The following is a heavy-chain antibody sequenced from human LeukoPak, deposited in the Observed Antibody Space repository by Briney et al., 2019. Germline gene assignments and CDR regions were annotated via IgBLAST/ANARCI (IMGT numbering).Heavy chain of an antibody. J-gene: IGHJ6*03. CDR2: IYYTGST. CDR3: ARGYYYMDV. V-gene: IGHV4-39*07. CDR1: GGSISSSSYY. Sequence: PSETLSLTCTVSGGSISSSSYYWGWIRQPPGKGLESIGNIYYTGSTYYNPSLKSRVTMSADTSKNQFSLKLSSVTAADTAVYYCARGYYYMDVWGKGTTVTVSS.